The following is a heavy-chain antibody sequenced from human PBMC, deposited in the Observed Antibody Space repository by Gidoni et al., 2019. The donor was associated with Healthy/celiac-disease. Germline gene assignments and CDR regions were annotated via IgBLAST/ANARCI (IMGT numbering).Heavy chain of an antibody. Sequence: QVQLVESGGGVVQPGRSLRLSCAASGFTFSSYGMHCVRQAPGKGLEWVAVISYDGSNKYYADSVKGRFTISRDNSKNTLYLQMNSLRAEDTAVYYCAKDLYYYGSGSRGPSYYYYGMDVWGQGTTVTVSS. CDR2: ISYDGSNK. J-gene: IGHJ6*02. V-gene: IGHV3-30*18. CDR1: GFTFSSYG. CDR3: AKDLYYYGSGSRGPSYYYYGMDV. D-gene: IGHD3-10*01.